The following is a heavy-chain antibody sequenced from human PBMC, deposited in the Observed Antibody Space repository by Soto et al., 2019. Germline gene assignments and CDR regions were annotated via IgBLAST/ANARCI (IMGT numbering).Heavy chain of an antibody. CDR2: IYYSGST. J-gene: IGHJ4*02. CDR1: GCSISTGGYY. D-gene: IGHD4-17*01. Sequence: QVQLQESGPGLVKPSQTLSLTCTVSGCSISTGGYYWTWIRQHPGKGLEWIGYIYYSGSTYYNPSLTSRVTISVDTSKNQFSLKLSSVTAADTAVYYCARGLSVTLFDNWGQGTLVTVSS. CDR3: ARGLSVTLFDN. V-gene: IGHV4-31*03.